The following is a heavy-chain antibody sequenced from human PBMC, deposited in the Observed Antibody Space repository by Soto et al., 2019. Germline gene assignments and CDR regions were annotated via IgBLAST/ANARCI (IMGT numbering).Heavy chain of an antibody. CDR3: ARDKAPGSGSYDYYYYGMDV. CDR1: GGSISSGGYY. V-gene: IGHV4-31*03. J-gene: IGHJ6*02. CDR2: IYYSGST. D-gene: IGHD3-10*01. Sequence: QVQLQESGPGLVKPSQTLSLTCTVSGGSISSGGYYWSWIRQHPGKGLEWIGYIYYSGSTYYNPALKRRVTISVDPSKNQFSLKLSSVTAADTAVYYCARDKAPGSGSYDYYYYGMDVWGQGTTVTVSS.